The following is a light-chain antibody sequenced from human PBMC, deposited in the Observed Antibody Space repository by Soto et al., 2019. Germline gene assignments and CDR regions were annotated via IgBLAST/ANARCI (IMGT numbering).Light chain of an antibody. CDR2: EVS. CDR1: SSDIGGYNY. CDR3: SSYTSSATVV. J-gene: IGLJ2*01. Sequence: QSVLTQPASASGSPGQSITISCSGTSSDIGGYNYVSWYQQLPGKAPKLMIYEVSNRPSGVSNRFSASKSGNTASLTISGLQAEDEADYYCSSYTSSATVVFGGGTKLTVL. V-gene: IGLV2-14*01.